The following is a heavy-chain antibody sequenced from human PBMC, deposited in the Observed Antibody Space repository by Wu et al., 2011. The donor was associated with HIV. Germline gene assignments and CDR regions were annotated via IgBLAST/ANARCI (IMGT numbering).Heavy chain of an antibody. CDR2: IIPIFGTA. CDR3: ARADYYDSSGYYFVYNWFDP. Sequence: QVQLVQSGAEVKRPGSSVKVSCKASGGTFSSYAISWVRQAPGQGLEWMGGIIPIFGTANYAQKFQGRVTITTDESTSTAYMELSSLRSEDTAVYYCARADYYDSSGYYFVYNWFDPGPGNPGHRLL. J-gene: IGHJ5*02. CDR1: GGTFSSYA. D-gene: IGHD3-22*01. V-gene: IGHV1-69*05.